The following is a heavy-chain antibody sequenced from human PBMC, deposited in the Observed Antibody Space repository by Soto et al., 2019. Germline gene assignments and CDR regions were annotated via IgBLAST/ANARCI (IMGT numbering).Heavy chain of an antibody. CDR1: GFTCSSYG. D-gene: IGHD3-22*01. CDR2: ISYAGSHK. J-gene: IGHJ4*02. CDR3: AKDGKSQYYYDSRGYFFDS. V-gene: IGHV3-30*18. Sequence: QVQLVESGGGVVQPGRSLRLSCAASGFTCSSYGMHWVRQDPGKGLEWVAVISYAGSHKYYADSVKGRFTISRDNSKNTLYLQMNSLRVEDTAMYSCAKDGKSQYYYDSRGYFFDSWGQGTLVTVSS.